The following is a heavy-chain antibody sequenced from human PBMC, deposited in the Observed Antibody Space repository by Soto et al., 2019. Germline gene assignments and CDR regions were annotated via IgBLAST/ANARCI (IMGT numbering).Heavy chain of an antibody. J-gene: IGHJ4*02. CDR2: ISGSGGST. Sequence: LRLSCAASGFIFSSYAMSWVRQAPGRGLEWVSGISGSGGSTYYADSVKGRFTISRDNSKNTLYLQMNSLRAEDTAVYYCAKGPYSSGYYPFDYWGQGTLVTVSS. V-gene: IGHV3-23*01. CDR1: GFIFSSYA. CDR3: AKGPYSSGYYPFDY. D-gene: IGHD3-22*01.